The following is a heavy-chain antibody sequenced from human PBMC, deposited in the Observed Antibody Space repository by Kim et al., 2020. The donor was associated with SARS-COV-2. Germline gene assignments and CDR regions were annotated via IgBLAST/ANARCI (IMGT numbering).Heavy chain of an antibody. Sequence: NPSTKSRVTISVDTSKNQFSLKLSSVTAADTAVYYCARLGPGLLNWFDPWGQGTLVTVSS. V-gene: IGHV4-39*01. J-gene: IGHJ5*02. CDR3: ARLGPGLLNWFDP. D-gene: IGHD1-26*01.